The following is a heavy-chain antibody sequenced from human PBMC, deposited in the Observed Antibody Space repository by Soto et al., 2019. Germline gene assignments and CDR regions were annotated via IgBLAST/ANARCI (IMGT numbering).Heavy chain of an antibody. CDR3: TTDYNLYRRYFAYYYGMDV. D-gene: IGHD2-8*02. Sequence: GGSLRLSCAASGFTFSNAWMNWVRQAPGKGLEWVGRIKSKTDGWTPEYAAPVKVRFTISRDDSKNTLYLQMNSLKNEDTAVYYCTTDYNLYRRYFAYYYGMDVWGQGTTVTVSS. J-gene: IGHJ6*02. CDR1: GFTFSNAW. V-gene: IGHV3-15*07. CDR2: IKSKTDGWTP.